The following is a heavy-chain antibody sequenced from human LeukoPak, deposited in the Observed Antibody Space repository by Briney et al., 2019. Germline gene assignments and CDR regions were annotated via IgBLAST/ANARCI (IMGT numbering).Heavy chain of an antibody. CDR1: GGTFSSYA. CDR3: ARTPDYDILTGYYRYYFDY. Sequence: SVKVSCKASGGTFSSYAISWVRQAPGQGLEWMGRIIPILGIANYAQKFQGRVTITADKSTSTAYMELSSLRSEDTAVYYCARTPDYDILTGYYRYYFDYWGQGTLVTVSS. V-gene: IGHV1-69*04. D-gene: IGHD3-9*01. J-gene: IGHJ4*02. CDR2: IIPILGIA.